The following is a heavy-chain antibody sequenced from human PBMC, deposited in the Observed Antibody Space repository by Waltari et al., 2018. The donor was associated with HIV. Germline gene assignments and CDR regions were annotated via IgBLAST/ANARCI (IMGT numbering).Heavy chain of an antibody. CDR3: AKAPHHYDSSGPVY. CDR2: IRYDGTNK. D-gene: IGHD3-22*01. Sequence: QVQLVESGVGVVQPGGSLRLSCTSSGFTFSNYGMYWVRQAAGKGLQWVAFIRYDGTNKYYADSVKGRFIISRDNSKNTLSLQMHSLRAEDTAVYYCAKAPHHYDSSGPVYWGQGTLVTVSS. V-gene: IGHV3-30*02. CDR1: GFTFSNYG. J-gene: IGHJ4*02.